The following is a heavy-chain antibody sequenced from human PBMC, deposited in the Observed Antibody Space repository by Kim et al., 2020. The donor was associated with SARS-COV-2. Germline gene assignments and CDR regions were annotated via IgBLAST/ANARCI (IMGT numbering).Heavy chain of an antibody. J-gene: IGHJ4*02. CDR3: ARVGGYSGYDWGYFDY. Sequence: SVKVSCKASGGTFSSYAISWVRQAPGQGLEWMGGIIPIFGTANYAQKFQGRVTITADESTSTAYMELSSLRSEDTAVYYCARVGGYSGYDWGYFDYWGQGTLVTVSS. CDR1: GGTFSSYA. V-gene: IGHV1-69*13. D-gene: IGHD5-12*01. CDR2: IIPIFGTA.